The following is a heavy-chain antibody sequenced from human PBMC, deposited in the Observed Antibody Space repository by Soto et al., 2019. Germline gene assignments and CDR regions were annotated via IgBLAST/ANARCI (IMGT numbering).Heavy chain of an antibody. CDR1: GGTFSSYA. Sequence: ASVKVSCKASGGTFSSYAISWVRQAPGQGLEWMGGIIPIFGTANYAQKFQGRVTITADESTSTAYMELSSLRSEDTAVYYCARILGYETAPHAPTPYYFDYWGQGTLVTVSS. J-gene: IGHJ4*02. CDR3: ARILGYETAPHAPTPYYFDY. V-gene: IGHV1-69*13. CDR2: IIPIFGTA. D-gene: IGHD2-21*02.